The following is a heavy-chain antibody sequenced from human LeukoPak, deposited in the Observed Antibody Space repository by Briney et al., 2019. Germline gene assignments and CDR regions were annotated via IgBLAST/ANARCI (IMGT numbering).Heavy chain of an antibody. CDR1: GYTFTSYA. D-gene: IGHD5-24*01. Sequence: GASVNVSCKASGYTFTSYAMNWVRQAPGQGLEWMGWINTNTGNPTYAQGFTGRFVFSLDTSVSTAYLQISSLKAEDTAVYYCARGGGYNFRAINWFDPWGQGTLVTVSS. V-gene: IGHV7-4-1*02. CDR3: ARGGGYNFRAINWFDP. J-gene: IGHJ5*02. CDR2: INTNTGNP.